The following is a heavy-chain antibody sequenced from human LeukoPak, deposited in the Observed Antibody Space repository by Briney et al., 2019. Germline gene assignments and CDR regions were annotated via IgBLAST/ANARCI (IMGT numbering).Heavy chain of an antibody. J-gene: IGHJ3*02. D-gene: IGHD3-9*01. CDR1: GFTFSSYS. V-gene: IGHV3-21*01. CDR3: ASGYYDIFTGYHPDAVDI. CDR2: INCSSRYI. Sequence: PGGSLRLSRAASGFTFSSYSMNWVPQAPGKGLEWVSSINCSSRYIYYADSMKGRFTISRDNAKNSLYLQMNSLRAEDTAVYYCASGYYDIFTGYHPDAVDIWGQGTMVTVSS.